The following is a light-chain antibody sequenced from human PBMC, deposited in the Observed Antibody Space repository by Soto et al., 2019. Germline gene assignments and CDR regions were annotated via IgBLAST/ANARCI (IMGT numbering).Light chain of an antibody. CDR3: WSYAGRNTYV. Sequence: QSALTQPPSASGSPGQSVSISCTGSSSNVGGYNYVSWYQQHPGKAPRLIIYEVDKRPSGVPDRFSGSKAGSTASLTVSGLQADDEADYYCWSYAGRNTYVFGPGTKVNVL. J-gene: IGLJ1*01. CDR2: EVD. CDR1: SSNVGGYNY. V-gene: IGLV2-8*01.